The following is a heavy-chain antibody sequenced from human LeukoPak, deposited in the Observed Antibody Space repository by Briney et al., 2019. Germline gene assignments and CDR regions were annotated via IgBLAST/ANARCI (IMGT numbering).Heavy chain of an antibody. D-gene: IGHD1-1*01. J-gene: IGHJ4*02. CDR2: ISGSGGST. CDR3: AKVSGPHKYNFDY. Sequence: GGSLRLSCAASGFTFSSYAMSWVRQAPGKGLEWVSAISGSGGSTYYADSVKGRFTISRDNFKNTLYLQMKSLRAEDTAVYYCAKVSGPHKYNFDYWGQGTLVTVSS. CDR1: GFTFSSYA. V-gene: IGHV3-23*01.